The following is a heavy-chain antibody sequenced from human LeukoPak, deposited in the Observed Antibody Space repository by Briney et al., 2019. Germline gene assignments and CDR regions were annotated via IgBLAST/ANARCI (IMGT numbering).Heavy chain of an antibody. J-gene: IGHJ4*02. CDR1: GLTFSSYA. V-gene: IGHV3-23*01. CDR3: AKLPYSSLPDY. D-gene: IGHD6-6*01. Sequence: GGPLRLSCAASGLTFSSYAMSRVRQAPGKGLEWVSAISGSGGSTYYADSVKGRFTISRDNSKNTLYLQMNSLRAEDTAVYYCAKLPYSSLPDYWGQGTLVTVSS. CDR2: ISGSGGST.